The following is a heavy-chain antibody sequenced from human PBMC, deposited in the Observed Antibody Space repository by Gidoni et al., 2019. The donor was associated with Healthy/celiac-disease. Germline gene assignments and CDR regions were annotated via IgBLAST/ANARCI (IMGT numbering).Heavy chain of an antibody. J-gene: IGHJ1*01. D-gene: IGHD4-17*01. Sequence: QVQLVESGGGVVQPGRSLRLSCAASGFTFSRYGMHWVRQAPGKGLAWVAVIWYDGSNKYYADSVKGRFTISRDNSKNTLYLQMNSLRAEDTAVYYCARGPSTVTTWEGYFQHWGQGTLVTVSS. CDR2: IWYDGSNK. CDR1: GFTFSRYG. CDR3: ARGPSTVTTWEGYFQH. V-gene: IGHV3-33*01.